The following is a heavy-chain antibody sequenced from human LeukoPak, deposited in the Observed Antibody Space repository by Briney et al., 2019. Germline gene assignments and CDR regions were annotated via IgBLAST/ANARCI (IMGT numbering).Heavy chain of an antibody. V-gene: IGHV3-66*01. CDR2: IYSGGST. Sequence: GGSLRLSCAASGFTVSSNYMSWVRQAPGKGLEWVSVIYSGGSTYYADSVRGRFTISRDNSKNTLYLHMKSLRAEDTAVYYCAELGITMIGGVWGKGTTVTISS. CDR1: GFTVSSNY. CDR3: AELGITMIGGV. D-gene: IGHD3-10*02. J-gene: IGHJ6*04.